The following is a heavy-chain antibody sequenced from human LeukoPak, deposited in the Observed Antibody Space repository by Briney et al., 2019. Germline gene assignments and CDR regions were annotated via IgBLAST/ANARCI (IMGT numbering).Heavy chain of an antibody. J-gene: IGHJ6*02. Sequence: SVKVSCKASGGTFSSYAISWVRQAPGQGLEWMGGIIPIFGTANYAQKLQGRVTMTTDTSTSTAYMELRSLRSDDTAVYYCAREADIVLMVYAIRNYYYYGMDVWDQGTTVTVSS. CDR3: AREADIVLMVYAIRNYYYYGMDV. D-gene: IGHD2-8*01. CDR1: GGTFSSYA. V-gene: IGHV1-69*05. CDR2: IIPIFGTA.